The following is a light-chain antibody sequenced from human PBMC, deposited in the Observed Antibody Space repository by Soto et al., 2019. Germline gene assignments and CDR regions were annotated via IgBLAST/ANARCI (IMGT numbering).Light chain of an antibody. Sequence: DIQMTQSPSSLSASVGDRVTITCRASQNVSSYLNWYQQKPAKAPRLLMFASSLLQSGVPSRFSGSGSGTDFTLTISRLQPEDFATYYCQQSYSTPPGFGQGTKLEIK. CDR3: QQSYSTPPG. V-gene: IGKV1-39*01. CDR2: ASS. CDR1: QNVSSY. J-gene: IGKJ2*01.